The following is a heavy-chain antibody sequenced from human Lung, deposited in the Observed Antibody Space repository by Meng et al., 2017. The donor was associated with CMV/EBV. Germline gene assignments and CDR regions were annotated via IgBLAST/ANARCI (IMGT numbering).Heavy chain of an antibody. CDR2: IYSGGST. V-gene: IGHV3-66*02. CDR1: GFTVSSNY. CDR3: AQGPPFDY. Sequence: SLKISCAASGFTVSSNYMSWVRQAPGKGLEWVSVIYSGGSTYYADSVKGRFTISRDNSKNTLYLQMNSLRAEDTAVYYCAQGPPFDYWGQGTLVTVSS. J-gene: IGHJ4*02.